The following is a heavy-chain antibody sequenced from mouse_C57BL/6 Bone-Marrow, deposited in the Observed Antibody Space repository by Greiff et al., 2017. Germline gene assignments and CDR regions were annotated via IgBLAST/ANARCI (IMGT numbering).Heavy chain of an antibody. Sequence: VQLQQSGAELVRPGASVKLSCTASGFNIKDDYMHWVKQRPEQGLEWIGWIDPENGDTEYASKFQGKATITADTSSNTAYLQLSSLTSDDTAVYYCTTNYYGSLAWFAYWGQGTLVTVSA. CDR2: IDPENGDT. V-gene: IGHV14-4*01. CDR3: TTNYYGSLAWFAY. D-gene: IGHD1-1*01. J-gene: IGHJ3*01. CDR1: GFNIKDDY.